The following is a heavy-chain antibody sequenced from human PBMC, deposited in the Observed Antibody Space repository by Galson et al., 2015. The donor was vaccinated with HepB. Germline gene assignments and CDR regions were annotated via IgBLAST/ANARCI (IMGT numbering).Heavy chain of an antibody. D-gene: IGHD3-9*01. V-gene: IGHV3-23*01. Sequence: SLRLSCAASGFTFSSYAMSWVRQAPGKGLEWVAAISGSGGSTNCADSVKGRFTISRDNSKNTLYLQMNSLRAEDTAVYYCAKDGEAPYFYYYMDAWGNGTTVTVSS. J-gene: IGHJ6*03. CDR3: AKDGEAPYFYYYMDA. CDR1: GFTFSSYA. CDR2: ISGSGGST.